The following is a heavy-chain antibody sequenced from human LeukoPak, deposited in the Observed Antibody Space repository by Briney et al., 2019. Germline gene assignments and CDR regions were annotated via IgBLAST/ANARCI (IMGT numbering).Heavy chain of an antibody. CDR3: ARIWSDQIGTDY. Sequence: ASVKVSCKESGYTFTSYYIYWVRQAPGQGLEWMGIINPNGGSTSYAQKFQGRVTMTRDTSTSTVYMELSSLRSEDTAVYYCARIWSDQIGTDYWGQGTLVTISS. J-gene: IGHJ4*02. CDR2: INPNGGST. D-gene: IGHD3-3*01. CDR1: GYTFTSYY. V-gene: IGHV1-46*01.